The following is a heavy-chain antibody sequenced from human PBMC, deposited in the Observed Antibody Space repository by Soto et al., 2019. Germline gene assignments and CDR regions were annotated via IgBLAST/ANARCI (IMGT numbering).Heavy chain of an antibody. D-gene: IGHD6-6*01. CDR2: IPGSGTST. Sequence: PGRSLRLSCAASGFTFSSYAMSWVRQSPGKGLEWVSAIPGSGTSTYYAGSVKGRFTISRDNSKNTLYLQMNSLRVEDTAVYYCAKIGSSSSVSLPLVLLDYWGQGALVTVSS. J-gene: IGHJ4*02. CDR3: AKIGSSSSVSLPLVLLDY. CDR1: GFTFSSYA. V-gene: IGHV3-23*01.